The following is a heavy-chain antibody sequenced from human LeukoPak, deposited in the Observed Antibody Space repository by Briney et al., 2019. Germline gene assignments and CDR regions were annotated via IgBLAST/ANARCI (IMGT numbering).Heavy chain of an antibody. CDR1: GGSISSGTYY. Sequence: PSQTLSLTCTVSGGSISSGTYYWRWIRQPAGKGLEWIGRISTSGSTDYNPSLKSRVTMSVDTSKNQFSLKLSSVTAADTAVYYCARGLWSIAARPIARRWFDPWGQGTLVTVSS. CDR2: ISTSGST. J-gene: IGHJ5*02. V-gene: IGHV4-61*02. D-gene: IGHD6-6*01. CDR3: ARGLWSIAARPIARRWFDP.